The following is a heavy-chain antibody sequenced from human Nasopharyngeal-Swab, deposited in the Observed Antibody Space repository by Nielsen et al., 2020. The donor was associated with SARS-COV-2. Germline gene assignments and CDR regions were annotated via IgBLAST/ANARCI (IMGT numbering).Heavy chain of an antibody. V-gene: IGHV1-3*01. D-gene: IGHD4-17*01. J-gene: IGHJ6*03. Sequence: WVRQAPGQRLEWMGWINAGNGNTKYSQKFQGRVTITRDTSASTAYMELSSLRSEDTAVYYCARDPTVTTDYYYYYMDVRGKGTTVTVSS. CDR3: ARDPTVTTDYYYYYMDV. CDR2: INAGNGNT.